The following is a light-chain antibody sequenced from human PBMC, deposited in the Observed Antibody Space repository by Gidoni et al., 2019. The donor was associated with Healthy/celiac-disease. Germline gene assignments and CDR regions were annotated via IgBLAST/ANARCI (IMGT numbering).Light chain of an antibody. CDR2: KAS. Sequence: DIQMTQSPSTLSASVGDRVTITCRASQSISSWSAWYQQKPGKAPKLLIYKASSLESGVPSTFSGSGSGTEFTLTISSLQPDDFATYYCQQYNSYWTFGQGTKVEIK. V-gene: IGKV1-5*03. CDR1: QSISSW. J-gene: IGKJ1*01. CDR3: QQYNSYWT.